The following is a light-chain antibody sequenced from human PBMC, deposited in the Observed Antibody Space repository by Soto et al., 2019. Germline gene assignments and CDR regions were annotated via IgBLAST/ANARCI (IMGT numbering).Light chain of an antibody. CDR1: QSVSSY. Sequence: EIVLTQSPATLSLSPGERATLSCRASQSVSSYLAWYQQKPGQAPRLLIYDASNRATGIPARFSGSGSGTDFPITIRRLEPEDSAVYYCQQRSNWPLTFGGGTKVEIK. J-gene: IGKJ4*01. V-gene: IGKV3-11*01. CDR2: DAS. CDR3: QQRSNWPLT.